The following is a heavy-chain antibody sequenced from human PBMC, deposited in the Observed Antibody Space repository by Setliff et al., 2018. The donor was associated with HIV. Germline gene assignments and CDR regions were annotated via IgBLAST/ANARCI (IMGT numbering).Heavy chain of an antibody. CDR3: ARDNSYYYGSGSHYWYGMDV. J-gene: IGHJ6*01. CDR2: IPYSGST. CDR1: GGSISSYY. V-gene: IGHV4-39*07. Sequence: SETLSLTCTVSGGSISSYYWGWIRQPPGKGLEWIVSIPYSGSTYYNPSLKSRVSLSVDTSKNQFSLDLSSVTAADTAVYYCARDNSYYYGSGSHYWYGMDVWGQGTTVTVSS. D-gene: IGHD3-10*01.